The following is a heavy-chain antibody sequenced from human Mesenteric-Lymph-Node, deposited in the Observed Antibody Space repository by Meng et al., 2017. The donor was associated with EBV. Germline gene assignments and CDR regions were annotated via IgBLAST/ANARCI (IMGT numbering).Heavy chain of an antibody. CDR3: AGVGSTISTDWFDT. CDR2: TYYRSKWYN. V-gene: IGHV6-1*01. Sequence: QVQLQQSGPGPGKPSPTPPLTCASSGDSVSNINGGWNWIRQSPSRGLEWLGRTYYRSKWYNDYAVSVKGRITINPDTTKNQVSLQLNSVTPEDTAVYYCAGVGSTISTDWFDTWGQGTLVTVSS. D-gene: IGHD3-9*01. CDR1: GDSVSNINGG. J-gene: IGHJ5*02.